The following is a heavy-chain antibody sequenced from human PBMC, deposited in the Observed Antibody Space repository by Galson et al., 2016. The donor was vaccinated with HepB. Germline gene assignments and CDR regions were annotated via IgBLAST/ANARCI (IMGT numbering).Heavy chain of an antibody. D-gene: IGHD3-16*01. J-gene: IGHJ6*02. V-gene: IGHV1-18*01. Sequence: SVKVSCKASGYTFTSYGISWVRQAPGQGLEWMGWISTDNGNTKYSQKVQGRVSLTTDTSTNTVYMELKRLRSDDTAVSYCARHRTRMLHRRYYGMDVWGQGTSVTVS. CDR3: ARHRTRMLHRRYYGMDV. CDR1: GYTFTSYG. CDR2: ISTDNGNT.